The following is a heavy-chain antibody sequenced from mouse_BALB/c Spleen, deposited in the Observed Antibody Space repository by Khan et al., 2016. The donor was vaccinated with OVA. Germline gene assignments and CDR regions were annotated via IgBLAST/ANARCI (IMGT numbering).Heavy chain of an antibody. D-gene: IGHD2-4*01. CDR2: INPSIGRT. CDR1: GYTFSSYW. J-gene: IGHJ3*01. Sequence: QVQLKQSGAELVKPGASVQLSCKASGYTFSSYWMLWVKQRPGQGLEWIGEINPSIGRTNYNETFKSKATLTVDKSSSTAYMQLSSLTSEDSAVYYCARSTMITTEFVYWGQGTLVTVSA. CDR3: ARSTMITTEFVY. V-gene: IGHV1S81*02.